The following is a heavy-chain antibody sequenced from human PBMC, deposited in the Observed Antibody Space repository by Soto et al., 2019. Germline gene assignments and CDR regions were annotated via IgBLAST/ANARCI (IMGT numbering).Heavy chain of an antibody. CDR3: ARISSMVRGGNNAFDI. CDR1: GYTFTGYY. Sequence: ASVKVSCKASGYTFTGYYMHWVRQAPGQGLAWMGWINPNSGGTNYAQKFQGRVTMTRDTSISTAYMELSRQRSDDTAVYYCARISSMVRGGNNAFDIWGQGTMVTVSS. D-gene: IGHD3-10*01. J-gene: IGHJ3*02. CDR2: INPNSGGT. V-gene: IGHV1-2*02.